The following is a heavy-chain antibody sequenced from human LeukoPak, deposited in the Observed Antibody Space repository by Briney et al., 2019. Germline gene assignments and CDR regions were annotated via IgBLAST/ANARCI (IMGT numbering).Heavy chain of an antibody. J-gene: IGHJ4*02. V-gene: IGHV3-21*01. CDR1: GFTFSSYS. Sequence: PGGSLRLSCAASGFTFSSYSMNWVRQAPGKGLEWVSSISSSSSYIYYADSVKGRFTISRDNAKNSLFLQMNSLRAEDTAVYYCARGELPQYYFDYWGQGTLVTVSS. D-gene: IGHD1-7*01. CDR3: ARGELPQYYFDY. CDR2: ISSSSSYI.